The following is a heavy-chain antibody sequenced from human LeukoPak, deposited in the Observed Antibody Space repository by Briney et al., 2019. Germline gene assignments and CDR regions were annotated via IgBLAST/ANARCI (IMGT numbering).Heavy chain of an antibody. CDR2: ISYDGSNK. CDR3: AKVSDYYDSSGH. D-gene: IGHD3-22*01. CDR1: GFTFSSYG. V-gene: IGHV3-30*18. J-gene: IGHJ4*02. Sequence: GRSLRLSCAASGFTFSSYGMHWVRQAPGKGLEWVAVISYDGSNKYYADSVKGRFTISRDNSKNTLYLQMNSLRAEDTAVYYCAKVSDYYDSSGHWGQGTLVTVSS.